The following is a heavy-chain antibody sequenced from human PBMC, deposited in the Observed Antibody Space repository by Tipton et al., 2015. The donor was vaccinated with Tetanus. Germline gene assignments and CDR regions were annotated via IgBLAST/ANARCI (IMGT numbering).Heavy chain of an antibody. D-gene: IGHD3-16*02. CDR2: IYYSGNRGST. Sequence: TLSLTCTVSGVSIRSYYWSWIRQPPGKGLEWIGYIYYSGNRGSTNYSPSLKSRVTISVDTAKNQISLKLTSVTAADTAVYYCARHDLRLGELSLLSPFDYWGQGTLVTVSS. J-gene: IGHJ4*02. CDR1: GVSIRSYY. V-gene: IGHV4-59*01. CDR3: ARHDLRLGELSLLSPFDY.